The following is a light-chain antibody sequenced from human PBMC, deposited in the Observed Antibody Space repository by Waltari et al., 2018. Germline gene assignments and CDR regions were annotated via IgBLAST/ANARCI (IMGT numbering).Light chain of an antibody. CDR2: GAV. V-gene: IGKV3-15*01. J-gene: IGKJ2*01. CDR3: QHYNNWPYT. Sequence: EIVMTQSPGTPSVSPGERATLSCRASQSVRSNFAWYQQKPGQAPRLIIYGAVTRGTDVPARFSASGSGTEFTLTISSVQSEDFAVYYCQHYNNWPYTFGQGTKLEI. CDR1: QSVRSN.